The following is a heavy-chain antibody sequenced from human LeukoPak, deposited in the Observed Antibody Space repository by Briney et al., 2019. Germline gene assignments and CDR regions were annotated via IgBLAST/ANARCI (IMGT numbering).Heavy chain of an antibody. V-gene: IGHV3-23*01. J-gene: IGHJ4*02. D-gene: IGHD6-19*01. CDR1: GFTFSSYA. CDR3: AKVRSSGWYPSGFDY. Sequence: GGSLRLSCAASGFTFSSYAMIWVRQAPGKGLEWVSVIGGSGSSTYYADSVKGRFTISGDNSKNTLYLQMNSLRAEDTAVYYCAKVRSSGWYPSGFDYWGQGTLVTVSS. CDR2: IGGSGSST.